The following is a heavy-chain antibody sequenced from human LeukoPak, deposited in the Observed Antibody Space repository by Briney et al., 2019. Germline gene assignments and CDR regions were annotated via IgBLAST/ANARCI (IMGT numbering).Heavy chain of an antibody. CDR2: ISYDGSNI. CDR1: GFTFSSYG. D-gene: IGHD3-10*01. J-gene: IGHJ4*02. Sequence: PGGSLRLSCAASGFTFSSYGMHWVRQAPGEGLEWVAIISYDGSNIHYADSVKGRFTISRDNTRNTVYLQMNSQRVEDTAVYYCARSHYYSSGSYIFWGQGTLVTVSS. V-gene: IGHV3-30*19. CDR3: ARSHYYSSGSYIF.